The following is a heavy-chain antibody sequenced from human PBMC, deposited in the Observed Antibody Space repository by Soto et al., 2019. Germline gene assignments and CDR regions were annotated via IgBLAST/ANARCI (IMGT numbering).Heavy chain of an antibody. CDR1: VDSSSRSNW. J-gene: IGHJ4*02. CDR2: IYYSWSI. V-gene: IGHV4-4*02. Sequence: SESLSLACAVSVDSSSRSNWWSCVRQPPGKGLEWIGEIYYSWSINYNPSLKSRVTISVDKSKNQFSLKLSSVTAADTAVYYCARDGYNFSDYWGQGTLVTVSS. D-gene: IGHD5-12*01. CDR3: ARDGYNFSDY.